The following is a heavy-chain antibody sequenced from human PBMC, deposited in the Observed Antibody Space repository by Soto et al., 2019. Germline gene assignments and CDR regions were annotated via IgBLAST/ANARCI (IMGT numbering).Heavy chain of an antibody. CDR1: GITVSNNY. J-gene: IGHJ4*02. Sequence: EVQLVESGGDLVQPGGSLRLSCAASGITVSNNYMTWVRQAPAKGLEWVSVLYSTGDTYYADSVKGRFTVSRDNSKNMLYLQMNSLRAEDTAVYYCARDRNGIYSDRSLDYWGQGTLVTVSS. V-gene: IGHV3-66*01. CDR3: ARDRNGIYSDRSLDY. CDR2: LYSTGDT. D-gene: IGHD1-26*01.